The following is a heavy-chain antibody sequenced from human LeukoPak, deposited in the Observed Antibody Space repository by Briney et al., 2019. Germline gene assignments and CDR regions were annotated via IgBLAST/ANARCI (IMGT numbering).Heavy chain of an antibody. CDR2: ISWNSGSI. CDR3: AKPSCGDDCYSGAFDY. V-gene: IGHV3-9*01. D-gene: IGHD2-21*01. CDR1: GFTFDDYA. J-gene: IGHJ4*02. Sequence: PGRSLRLSCAASGFTFDDYAMHWVRQAPGKGLEWVSGISWNSGSIGYADSVKGRFTISRDNSRNTLFLQMISLRGEDTAVYYCAKPSCGDDCYSGAFDYWGQGTLVTVSS.